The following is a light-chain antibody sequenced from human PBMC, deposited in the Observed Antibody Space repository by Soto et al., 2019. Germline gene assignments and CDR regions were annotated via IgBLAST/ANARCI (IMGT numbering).Light chain of an antibody. CDR2: GAS. Sequence: IMMSQSASALSVSTGERATLSCRASQSVSSNLAWYQQKPGQAPRLLIYGASTRATGIPARFSGSGSGTEFTLTISSLQSEDFAVYYCQQYNIWPRTFGQVTKVDI. CDR3: QQYNIWPRT. J-gene: IGKJ1*01. CDR1: QSVSSN. V-gene: IGKV3-15*01.